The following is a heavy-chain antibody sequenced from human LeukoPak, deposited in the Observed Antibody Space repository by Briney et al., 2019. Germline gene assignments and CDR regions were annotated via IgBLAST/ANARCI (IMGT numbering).Heavy chain of an antibody. CDR3: ARCGTTPYYYYMDV. J-gene: IGHJ6*03. D-gene: IGHD1-7*01. V-gene: IGHV3-11*04. Sequence: GGSLRLSCAASGFTFSDYYMSWIRQAPGKGLEWVSYISSSGSTIYYADSVKGRFTIFRDNAKNSLYLQMNSLRAEDTAVYYCARCGTTPYYYYMDVWGKGTTVTVSS. CDR1: GFTFSDYY. CDR2: ISSSGSTI.